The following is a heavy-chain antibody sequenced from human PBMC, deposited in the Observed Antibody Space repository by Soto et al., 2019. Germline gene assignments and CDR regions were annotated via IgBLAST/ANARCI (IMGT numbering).Heavy chain of an antibody. CDR1: GFTFSDYA. D-gene: IGHD6-19*01. Sequence: EMQLVESGGGLVKPGGSLRLSCAASGFTFSDYAMNWVRQAPGKGLEWVSSLGSSSNDIYYADSLKGRLTISRDNAKYSLYLQMSSLRAEDTAVYYCATGYSTGPRVDVWGQGTTVTVSS. V-gene: IGHV3-21*01. J-gene: IGHJ6*02. CDR2: LGSSSNDI. CDR3: ATGYSTGPRVDV.